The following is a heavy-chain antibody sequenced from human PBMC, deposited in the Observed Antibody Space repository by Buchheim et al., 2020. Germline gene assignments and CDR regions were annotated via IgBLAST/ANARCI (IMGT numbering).Heavy chain of an antibody. CDR1: GGTLNTYA. Sequence: QVHLVQSGAEVRKPGSSVAVSCKASGGTLNTYAISWVRQAPGQGLEWMGGITPLSGTANYAQKFQGRVTITADESTGTVFLHLSSLRIEDSAVYFCARTLGKAYGGNYFLFYMDDWGKGAT. J-gene: IGHJ6*03. D-gene: IGHD3-16*01. CDR2: ITPLSGTA. CDR3: ARTLGKAYGGNYFLFYMDD. V-gene: IGHV1-69*01.